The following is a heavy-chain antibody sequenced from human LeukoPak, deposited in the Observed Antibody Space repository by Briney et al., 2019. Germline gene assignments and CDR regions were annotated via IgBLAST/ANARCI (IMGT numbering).Heavy chain of an antibody. J-gene: IGHJ6*02. CDR3: AKVQHDSHYYSGMDV. V-gene: IGHV3-23*01. Sequence: RGSLRLSFAVSGFTFSSYAMSWGRQAPGKGLEWVSAISGSGGSTYYAGSVKGRFTISRDNSKNTLYLQTNSWGAEDTAVYSCAKVQHDSHYYSGMDVWGQGTTVTVSS. D-gene: IGHD3-3*01. CDR2: ISGSGGST. CDR1: GFTFSSYA.